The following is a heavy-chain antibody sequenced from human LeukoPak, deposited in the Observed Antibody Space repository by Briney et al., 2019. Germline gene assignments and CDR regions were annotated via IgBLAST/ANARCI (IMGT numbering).Heavy chain of an antibody. D-gene: IGHD6-19*01. V-gene: IGHV1-2*02. CDR3: ARLQGSIAVAGTINWFDP. CDR2: INPNSGGT. J-gene: IGHJ5*02. CDR1: GYTFTGYY. Sequence: ASVKVSCKASGYTFTGYYIHWVRQAPGQGLEWMGWINPNSGGTNYAQKFQGRVTMTRDTSISTAYMELSRLRSDDTAVYYCARLQGSIAVAGTINWFDPWGQGTLVTVSS.